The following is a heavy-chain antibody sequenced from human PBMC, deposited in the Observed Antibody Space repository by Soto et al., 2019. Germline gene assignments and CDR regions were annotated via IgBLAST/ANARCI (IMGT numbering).Heavy chain of an antibody. CDR3: ARHNLAFQGAFDL. CDR1: GFIFSDFQ. D-gene: IGHD3-16*01. J-gene: IGHJ4*02. Sequence: TGGSLRLSCAASGFIFSDFQLNWVRQAPGRGLEWLSSITGTSAFTHYAGSIEGRFTISRDNPNNLLFLQMDNLRPEDTAVYYCARHNLAFQGAFDLWGQGTLVTVSS. CDR2: ITGTSAFT. V-gene: IGHV3-21*01.